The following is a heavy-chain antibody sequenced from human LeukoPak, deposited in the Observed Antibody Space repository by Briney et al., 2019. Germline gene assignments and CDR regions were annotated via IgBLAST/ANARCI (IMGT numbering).Heavy chain of an antibody. CDR1: GYTFTSYG. V-gene: IGHV1-18*01. CDR3: ARAVSGSSWNPVDNLDY. Sequence: APVKVSCKPSGYTFTSYGISWVRQAPGHGLKWMGWISAYNGNTNYAQKLQGRVTMTTDTSTSTAYMELRSLRSDDTAVYYCARAVSGSSWNPVDNLDYWGQGPLVNVAS. CDR2: ISAYNGNT. J-gene: IGHJ4*02. D-gene: IGHD6-13*01.